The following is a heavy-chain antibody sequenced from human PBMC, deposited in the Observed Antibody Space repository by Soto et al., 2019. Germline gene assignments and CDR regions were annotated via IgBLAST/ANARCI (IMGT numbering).Heavy chain of an antibody. J-gene: IGHJ4*02. Sequence: SETLSLTCAVYGGSFSGYYWSWIRQPPGKGLEWIGEINHSGSTNYNPSLKSRVTISVDTSKNQFSLKLSSVTAADTAVYYCERADCSGGSCLYYFDYWGQGTLVTVS. CDR3: ERADCSGGSCLYYFDY. D-gene: IGHD2-15*01. CDR1: GGSFSGYY. V-gene: IGHV4-34*01. CDR2: INHSGST.